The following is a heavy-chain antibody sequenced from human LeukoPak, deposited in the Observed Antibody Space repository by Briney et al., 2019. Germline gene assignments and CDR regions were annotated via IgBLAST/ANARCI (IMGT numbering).Heavy chain of an antibody. CDR1: GFTVSSNY. J-gene: IGHJ3*01. CDR2: IYSGGAT. CDR3: ARVRLHGAWEEPDAFDV. Sequence: PGGSLRLSCAASGFTVSSNYMSWVRQAPGKGLEWVSVIYSGGATYYADSVKGRFTISRDNSKNTLYLQMNSLRAEDTAVYYCARVRLHGAWEEPDAFDVWGQGTMVTVSS. V-gene: IGHV3-53*01. D-gene: IGHD4-17*01.